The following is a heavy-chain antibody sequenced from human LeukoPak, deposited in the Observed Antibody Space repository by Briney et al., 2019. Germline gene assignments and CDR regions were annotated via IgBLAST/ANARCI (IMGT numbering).Heavy chain of an antibody. CDR3: ARDSRPYYYDSSGYTGY. J-gene: IGHJ4*02. V-gene: IGHV3-48*01. CDR2: ISSSSSTI. D-gene: IGHD3-22*01. Sequence: GGSLRLSCAASGFTFSSYSMNWVRQAPGKGLEWVSYISSSSSTIYYADSVKGRFTISRDNAKNSLYLQMNSLRAEDTAVYYCARDSRPYYYDSSGYTGYWGQGTLVTVSS. CDR1: GFTFSSYS.